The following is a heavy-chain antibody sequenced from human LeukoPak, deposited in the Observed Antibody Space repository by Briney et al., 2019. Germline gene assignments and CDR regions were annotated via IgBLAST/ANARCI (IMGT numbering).Heavy chain of an antibody. Sequence: ASVKVSCKASGYTFTSYGISWVRQAPGQGLEWMGWISAYNGNTNYAQKLQGRVTMTTDTSTSTAYMELRSLRSDDTAVYYCARARTYCGGDCYVNWFDPWDQGTLVTVSS. V-gene: IGHV1-18*01. CDR1: GYTFTSYG. CDR3: ARARTYCGGDCYVNWFDP. D-gene: IGHD2-21*02. CDR2: ISAYNGNT. J-gene: IGHJ5*02.